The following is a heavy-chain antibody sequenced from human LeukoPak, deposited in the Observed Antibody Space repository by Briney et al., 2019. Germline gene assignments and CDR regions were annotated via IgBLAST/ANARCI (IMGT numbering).Heavy chain of an antibody. Sequence: PGGSLRLSCAASGFTFSSYAMSWVRQAPGKGLEWVSAISGSGGSTCYADSVKGRFTISRDNSKNTLYLQMNSLRADDTAVYYCAKSTLAPGIAAAGDPDYWGQGTLVTVSS. J-gene: IGHJ4*02. V-gene: IGHV3-23*01. CDR1: GFTFSSYA. CDR3: AKSTLAPGIAAAGDPDY. CDR2: ISGSGGST. D-gene: IGHD6-13*01.